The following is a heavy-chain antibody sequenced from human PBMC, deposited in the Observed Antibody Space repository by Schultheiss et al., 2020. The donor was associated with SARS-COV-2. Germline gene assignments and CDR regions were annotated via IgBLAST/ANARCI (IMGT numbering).Heavy chain of an antibody. CDR2: IYHSGST. Sequence: SETLSLTCTVSGGSISSGGYYWSWIRQHTGKGLEWIGSIYHSGSTYYNPSLKSRVTISVDTSKNQFSLKLSSVTAADTAVYYCARHPPSYCGGDCYSNHFDYWGQGTLVTVSS. V-gene: IGHV4-39*01. J-gene: IGHJ4*02. CDR1: GGSISSGGYY. CDR3: ARHPPSYCGGDCYSNHFDY. D-gene: IGHD2-21*01.